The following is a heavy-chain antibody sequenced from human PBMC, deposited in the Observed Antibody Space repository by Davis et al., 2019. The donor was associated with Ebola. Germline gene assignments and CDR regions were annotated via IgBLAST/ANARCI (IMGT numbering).Heavy chain of an antibody. J-gene: IGHJ6*02. V-gene: IGHV1-18*01. CDR3: ARGYHISYYDFWSGYSPTTYYGMDV. Sequence: ASVKVSCKASGYTFTSYGISWVRQAPGQGLEWMGWISAYNGNTNYAQKLQGRVTMTTDTSTSTAYMELRSLRSDDTAVYYCARGYHISYYDFWSGYSPTTYYGMDVWGQGTTVSVSS. CDR1: GYTFTSYG. D-gene: IGHD3-3*01. CDR2: ISAYNGNT.